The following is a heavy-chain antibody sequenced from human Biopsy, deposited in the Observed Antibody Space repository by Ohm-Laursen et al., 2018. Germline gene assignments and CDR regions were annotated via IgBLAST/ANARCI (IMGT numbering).Heavy chain of an antibody. J-gene: IGHJ1*01. CDR3: ATKLTGYFHH. CDR1: GGTFSNYG. D-gene: IGHD3-9*01. Sequence: PVKVSCKAPGGTFSNYGVNWVRQAPGQGLEWLGGNIPILGTGNYAQKFQDRVTVASDTSTSTATMELRSLRSDDTAVYYCATKLTGYFHHWGQGTLVIVSS. CDR2: NIPILGTG. V-gene: IGHV1-69*06.